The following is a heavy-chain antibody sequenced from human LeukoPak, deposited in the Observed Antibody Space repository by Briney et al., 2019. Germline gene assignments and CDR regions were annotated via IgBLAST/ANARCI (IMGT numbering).Heavy chain of an antibody. CDR2: MNPNSGNT. J-gene: IGHJ5*02. CDR3: ARGGCSSTSCYDP. CDR1: GYTFTSYD. Sequence: ASVKVSCKASGYTFTSYDISWVRQATGQGLEWMGWMNPNSGNTGYAQKFQGRVTITRNTSISTAYMELSSLRSEDTAVYYCARGGCSSTSCYDPWGQGTLVTVSS. V-gene: IGHV1-8*03. D-gene: IGHD2-2*01.